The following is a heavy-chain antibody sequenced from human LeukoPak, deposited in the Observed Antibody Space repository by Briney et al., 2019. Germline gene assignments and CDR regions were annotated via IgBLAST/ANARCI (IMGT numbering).Heavy chain of an antibody. CDR3: ARAARDRGDYADGFDI. J-gene: IGHJ3*02. D-gene: IGHD3-16*01. Sequence: SQTLSLTCAISGDSVSSTSAAWNWIRQSPSRGLEWLGRTYYRSKWYSDYAASVRGRITVNPDTSTNQFSLKLSSVTAADTAVYYCARAARDRGDYADGFDIWGQGTMVTVSS. CDR1: GDSVSSTSAA. V-gene: IGHV6-1*01. CDR2: TYYRSKWYS.